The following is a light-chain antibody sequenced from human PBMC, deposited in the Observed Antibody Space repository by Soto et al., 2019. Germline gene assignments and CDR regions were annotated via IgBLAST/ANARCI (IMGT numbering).Light chain of an antibody. V-gene: IGKV1-39*01. CDR2: AAS. CDR3: QQSYSTPPEWT. Sequence: DIQMTQSPSSLSASVGDRVTITCRASQSISSYLNWYQQKPGKAPKLLIYAASSLQSGVPSRFSGSGSGTDFTLTISSLQPEDFATYYCQQSYSTPPEWTFGQGIKVDIK. CDR1: QSISSY. J-gene: IGKJ1*01.